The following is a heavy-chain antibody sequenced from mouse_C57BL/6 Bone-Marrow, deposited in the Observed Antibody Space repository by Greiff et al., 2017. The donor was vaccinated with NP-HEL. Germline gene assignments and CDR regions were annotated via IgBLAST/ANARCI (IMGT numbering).Heavy chain of an antibody. CDR2: IYPKDGST. CDR3: ARDCDGWGYYAMDY. Sequence: VQLQESDAELVKPGASVKISCKASGYTFTDYTIHWMKQRPEQGLEWIGYIYPKDGSTKYNEQFKGTATLTAAKSSSTAYIQLNSLTSEDSAVYFCARDCDGWGYYAMDYWGQGTSVTVSS. V-gene: IGHV1-78*01. CDR1: GYTFTDYT. J-gene: IGHJ4*01. D-gene: IGHD2-3*01.